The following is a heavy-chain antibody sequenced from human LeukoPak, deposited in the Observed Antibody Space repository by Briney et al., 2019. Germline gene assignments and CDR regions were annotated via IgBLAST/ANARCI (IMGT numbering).Heavy chain of an antibody. CDR2: IIPIFGTA. CDR1: GGTFSSYA. CDR3: ADGASGQPYYYYYMDV. Sequence: SVKVSCKASGGTFSSYATSWVRQAPGQGLEWMGRIIPIFGTANYAQKFQGRVTITADKSTSTAYMELSSLRSEDTAVYYCADGASGQPYYYYYMDVWGKGTTVTVSS. D-gene: IGHD5-12*01. V-gene: IGHV1-69*06. J-gene: IGHJ6*03.